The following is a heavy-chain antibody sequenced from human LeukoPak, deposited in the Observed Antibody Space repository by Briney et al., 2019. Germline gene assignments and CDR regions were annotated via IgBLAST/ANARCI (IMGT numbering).Heavy chain of an antibody. Sequence: HPGGSLRLSCAASGFTFNAYWMSWVRQAPGKGLEWVANIKQDGSDKYYVDSVKGRFTISRDNAKNPLYLQMNSLRAEDTADYYCARKPRESYWFDPWGQGTLVTVSS. D-gene: IGHD3-16*01. CDR3: ARKPRESYWFDP. J-gene: IGHJ5*02. CDR2: IKQDGSDK. CDR1: GFTFNAYW. V-gene: IGHV3-7*01.